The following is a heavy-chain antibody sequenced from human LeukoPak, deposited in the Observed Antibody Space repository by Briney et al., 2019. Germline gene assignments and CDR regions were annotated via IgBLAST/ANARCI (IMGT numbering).Heavy chain of an antibody. CDR3: ARRPYYYYYMDV. V-gene: IGHV1-2*02. CDR1: GYTFTGYY. CDR2: INPNSGGT. Sequence: GASVKVSCKASGYTFTGYYMHWVRQAPGQGLEWMGWINPNSGGTNYAQKFQGRVTMTRDTSISTAYMELRSLISDDTAVYYCARRPYYYYYMDVWGKGTTVTISS. J-gene: IGHJ6*03.